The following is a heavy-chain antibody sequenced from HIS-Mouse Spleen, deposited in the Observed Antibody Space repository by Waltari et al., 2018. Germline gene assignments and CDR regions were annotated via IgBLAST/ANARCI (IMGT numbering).Heavy chain of an antibody. CDR1: GFTFRSYW. CDR3: ARERRGPGWFDP. D-gene: IGHD5-12*01. J-gene: IGHJ5*02. Sequence: EVQLVESGGGLFQPGGSLRLSCAASGFTFRSYWMSWVRQAPGKGLEWVANIKQDGSEKYYVDSVKGRFTISRDNAKNSLYLQMNSLRAEDTAVYYCARERRGPGWFDPWGQGTLVTVSS. CDR2: IKQDGSEK. V-gene: IGHV3-7*01.